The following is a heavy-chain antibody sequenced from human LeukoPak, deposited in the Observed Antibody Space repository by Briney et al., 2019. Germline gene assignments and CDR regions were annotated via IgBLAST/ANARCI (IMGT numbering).Heavy chain of an antibody. CDR2: IYYSGST. V-gene: IGHV4-59*08. D-gene: IGHD3-16*02. CDR1: GGSISSYY. Sequence: PSETLSLTCTVSGGSISSYYWSWIRQPPGKGLEWIGYIYYSGSTNYNPSLKSRVTISVDTSKNQFSLKLSSVTAADTAVYYCARVSPLSHYGMDVWGQGTTVTVSS. J-gene: IGHJ6*02. CDR3: ARVSPLSHYGMDV.